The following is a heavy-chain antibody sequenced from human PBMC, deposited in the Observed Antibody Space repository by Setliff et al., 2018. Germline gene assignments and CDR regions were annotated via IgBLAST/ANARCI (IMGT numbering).Heavy chain of an antibody. J-gene: IGHJ6*03. CDR3: AADTSYDSSGSSYYYYMDV. CDR1: GFTFTSSA. V-gene: IGHV1-58*02. D-gene: IGHD3-22*01. CDR2: IVVGSGNT. Sequence: SVKVSCKASGFTFTSSAMQWVRQARGQRLEWIGWIVVGSGNTNYAQKFRERVTITRDMSTSTAYMELSSLRSEDTAVYYCAADTSYDSSGSSYYYYMDVWGKGTTVTVSS.